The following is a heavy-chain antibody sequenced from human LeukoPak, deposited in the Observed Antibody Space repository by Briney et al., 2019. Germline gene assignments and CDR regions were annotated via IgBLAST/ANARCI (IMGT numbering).Heavy chain of an antibody. Sequence: GGSLRLSCVASGFTFSTSTMNWVRQAPGEGLEWVSSISTSSSYIYYADSVKGRLTISRDNAKNSLYLQINSLRAEDTAVYYCAREDDAFDIWGQGTLVSVSS. J-gene: IGHJ3*02. CDR3: AREDDAFDI. CDR2: ISTSSSYI. CDR1: GFTFSTST. V-gene: IGHV3-21*01.